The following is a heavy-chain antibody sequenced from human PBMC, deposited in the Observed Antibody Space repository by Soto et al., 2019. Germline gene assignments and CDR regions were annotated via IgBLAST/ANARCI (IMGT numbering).Heavy chain of an antibody. J-gene: IGHJ6*02. Sequence: QVQLVESGGGVAQPGRSLRLFCAASGFTLSSYSLHWVRQSPGKGLEWVAAISSDGTEKHYADSVKGRFTISRYNSKNPRSLQLNSLRTEDTAVYYCARMFGFSYGPANRGMDVWGQGTTVTVSS. D-gene: IGHD5-18*01. CDR1: GFTLSSYS. CDR2: ISSDGTEK. V-gene: IGHV3-30*04. CDR3: ARMFGFSYGPANRGMDV.